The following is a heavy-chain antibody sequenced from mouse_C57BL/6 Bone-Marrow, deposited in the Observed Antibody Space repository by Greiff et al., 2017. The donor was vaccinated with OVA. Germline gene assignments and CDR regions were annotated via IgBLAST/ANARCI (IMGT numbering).Heavy chain of an antibody. Sequence: QVQLQQPAAELVKPGAPVKMSCKASGYTFTCSWITWVKQRPGQGLEWIGDIYPGSGSTNYNEKFKSKATLTVDTSSSTAYMQLSSLTSEDSEVYYCARGFITTVVEDNWGQGTTLTVSS. CDR3: ARGFITTVVEDN. CDR1: GYTFTCSW. D-gene: IGHD1-1*01. V-gene: IGHV1-55*01. J-gene: IGHJ2*01. CDR2: IYPGSGST.